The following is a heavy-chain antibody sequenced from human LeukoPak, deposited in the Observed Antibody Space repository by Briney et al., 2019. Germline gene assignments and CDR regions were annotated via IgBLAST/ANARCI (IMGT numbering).Heavy chain of an antibody. Sequence: ASVKVSCKASGYSFTSYGISWVRQAPGQGLEWMGWISTYNANTNYALKLQGRVTLTTDTSTNTAYMELKSLRSDDTAVYYCAREECSIGVCYPSGYWGQGTLVTVSS. D-gene: IGHD2-8*01. CDR1: GYSFTSYG. CDR2: ISTYNANT. J-gene: IGHJ4*02. CDR3: AREECSIGVCYPSGY. V-gene: IGHV1-18*01.